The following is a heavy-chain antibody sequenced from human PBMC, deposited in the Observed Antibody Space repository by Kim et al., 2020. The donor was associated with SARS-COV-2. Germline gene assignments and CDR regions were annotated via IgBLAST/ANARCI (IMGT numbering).Heavy chain of an antibody. CDR3: ARGGEAGKGRTRYYYMDV. D-gene: IGHD6-19*01. CDR1: GYTFTSYG. CDR2: ISAYNGNT. V-gene: IGHV1-18*01. J-gene: IGHJ6*03. Sequence: ASVKVSCKASGYTFTSYGISWVRQAPGQGLEWMGWISAYNGNTNYAQKLQGRVTMTTDTSTSTAYMELRSLRSDDTAVYYCARGGEAGKGRTRYYYMDVWGKGTTVTVSS.